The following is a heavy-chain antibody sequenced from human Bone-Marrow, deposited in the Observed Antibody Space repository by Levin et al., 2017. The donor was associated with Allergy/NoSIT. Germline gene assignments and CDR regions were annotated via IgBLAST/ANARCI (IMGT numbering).Heavy chain of an antibody. J-gene: IGHJ6*03. CDR3: ARHVRYFDSYYYYYYMDV. CDR1: GGSISSSSYY. Sequence: PSETLSLTCTVSGGSISSSSYYWGWIRQPPGKGLEWIGSIYYSGSTYYNPSLKSRVTISVDTSKNQFSLKLSSVTAADTAVYYCARHVRYFDSYYYYYYMDVWGKGTTVTVSS. V-gene: IGHV4-39*01. D-gene: IGHD3-9*01. CDR2: IYYSGST.